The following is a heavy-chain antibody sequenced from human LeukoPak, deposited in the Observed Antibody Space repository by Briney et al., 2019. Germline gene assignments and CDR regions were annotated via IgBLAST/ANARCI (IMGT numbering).Heavy chain of an antibody. V-gene: IGHV3-30*02. J-gene: IGHJ3*02. D-gene: IGHD2-15*01. CDR3: AKDPSYSYDI. CDR1: GFTFSSSG. CDR2: IGHDGGYK. Sequence: GESLRLSCTASGFTFSSSGFHWIRQAPDMGLEWLAFIGHDGGYKHYGDSVRGRVTVSRDNSKNTLFLQMDSLRPEDTAVYRCAKDPSYSYDIWGQGTKVTVSS.